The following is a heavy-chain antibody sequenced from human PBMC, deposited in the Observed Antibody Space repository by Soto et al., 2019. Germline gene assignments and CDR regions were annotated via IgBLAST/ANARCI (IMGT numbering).Heavy chain of an antibody. CDR1: GYTFTSYG. CDR3: ARVSKWLVPYYMDV. D-gene: IGHD6-19*01. Sequence: ASVKVSCKASGYTFTSYGISWVRQAPGQGLEWMGWISAYNGNTNYAQKLQGRVTVTTDTSTSTAYMELRSPRSDDTAMYYCARVSKWLVPYYMDVWGKGTTVTVSS. V-gene: IGHV1-18*01. J-gene: IGHJ6*03. CDR2: ISAYNGNT.